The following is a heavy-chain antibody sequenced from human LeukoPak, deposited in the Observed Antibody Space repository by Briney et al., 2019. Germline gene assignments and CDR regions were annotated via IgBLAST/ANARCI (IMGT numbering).Heavy chain of an antibody. Sequence: GGSLRLSCAASGFTFSSYGIHWVRQAPGKGLEWVAFIRYDGSNKYHADSVKGRFTISRDNSKNTVYLQMNSLRPEDTALYHCAKEVDCPSDCLFFHSWGQGTLVTVSS. CDR3: AKEVDCPSDCLFFHS. V-gene: IGHV3-30*02. J-gene: IGHJ4*02. CDR1: GFTFSSYG. D-gene: IGHD2-21*02. CDR2: IRYDGSNK.